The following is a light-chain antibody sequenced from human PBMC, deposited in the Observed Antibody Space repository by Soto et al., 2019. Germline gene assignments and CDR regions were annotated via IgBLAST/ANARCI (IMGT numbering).Light chain of an antibody. CDR2: AAF. CDR1: QGISNY. CDR3: QKYNSAPRT. V-gene: IGKV1-27*01. Sequence: DIQMTQSPSSLSASVGDRVTITCRASQGISNYLAWYQQKPGKVPKLLIYAAFTLQSGVPSRFSGSRFGTDFTLTISSLQPEDVATYYWQKYNSAPRTFGQGTKVEIK. J-gene: IGKJ1*01.